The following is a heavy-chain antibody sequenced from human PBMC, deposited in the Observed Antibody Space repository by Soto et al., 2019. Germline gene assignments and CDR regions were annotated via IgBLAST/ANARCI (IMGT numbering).Heavy chain of an antibody. CDR3: AGVLRGYSYGYGMDV. J-gene: IGHJ6*02. Sequence: PSETLSLTCAVYGGSFSGYYWSWIRQPPGKGLEWIGEINHSGSTNYNPSLKSRVTISVDTSKNQFSLKLSSVTAADTAVYYCAGVLRGYSYGYGMDVWGQGTTVTVSS. V-gene: IGHV4-34*01. CDR1: GGSFSGYY. D-gene: IGHD5-18*01. CDR2: INHSGST.